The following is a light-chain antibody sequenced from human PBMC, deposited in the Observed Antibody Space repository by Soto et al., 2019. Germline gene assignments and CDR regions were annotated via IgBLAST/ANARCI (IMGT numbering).Light chain of an antibody. J-gene: IGKJ1*01. V-gene: IGKV3-20*01. Sequence: EIVLTQSPCTLSLSPGEGATLSCRASQIISSNFLAWYQQKRGQTPRLLIHGASNRATGIPDRFSGSGSGTDFTLTITRLEPEDFAVYYCQQYGGSPRTFGQGTKVDTK. CDR3: QQYGGSPRT. CDR1: QIISSNF. CDR2: GAS.